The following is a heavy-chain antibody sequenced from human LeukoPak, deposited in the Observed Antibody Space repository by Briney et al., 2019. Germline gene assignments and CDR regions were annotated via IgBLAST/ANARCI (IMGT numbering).Heavy chain of an antibody. CDR1: RFTFSTYW. D-gene: IGHD1-26*01. J-gene: IGHJ4*02. CDR2: INSDGSST. CDR3: AKSGSYSMPYYFDY. V-gene: IGHV3-74*01. Sequence: QPGGSLRLSCAASRFTFSTYWMHWVRQAPGKGLVWVSRINSDGSSTGYADSVKGRFTISRDNAKNTLYLQMNSLRADDTALYYCAKSGSYSMPYYFDYWGQGTLVTVSS.